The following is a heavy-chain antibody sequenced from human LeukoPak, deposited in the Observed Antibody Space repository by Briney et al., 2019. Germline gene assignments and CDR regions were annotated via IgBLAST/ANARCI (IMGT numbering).Heavy chain of an antibody. Sequence: TGGSLRLSCAASGFTFSSYSMNWVRQAPGKGLEWVSSISSSSSYIYYADSVKGRFTISRDNAKNSLYLQMNSLRAEDTAVYYCAKDRWDIVVVPAAHDYWGQGTLVTVSS. J-gene: IGHJ4*02. CDR1: GFTFSSYS. CDR2: ISSSSSYI. CDR3: AKDRWDIVVVPAAHDY. D-gene: IGHD2-2*01. V-gene: IGHV3-21*04.